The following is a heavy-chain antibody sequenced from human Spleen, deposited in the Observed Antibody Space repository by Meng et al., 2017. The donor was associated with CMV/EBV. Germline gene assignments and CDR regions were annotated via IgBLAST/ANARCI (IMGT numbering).Heavy chain of an antibody. CDR3: ARDPMAGGI. V-gene: IGHV3-30*01. Sequence: GESLKISCAASRFTFRTYAMHWVRQAPGKGLEWVAVISYDGSNKYYADSVKGRLTISRDNSKNTLYVRTEEDTAVDYCARDPMAGGIWGQGTMVTVSS. D-gene: IGHD3-10*02. CDR1: RFTFRTYA. CDR2: ISYDGSNK. J-gene: IGHJ3*02.